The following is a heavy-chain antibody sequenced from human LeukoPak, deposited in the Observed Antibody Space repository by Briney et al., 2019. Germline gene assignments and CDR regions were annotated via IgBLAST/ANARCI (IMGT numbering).Heavy chain of an antibody. Sequence: GGSLKLSCAASGFTFSGSAMHWVRQASGKGLEWVGRIRSKANSYATAYAASVKGRFTISRDDSKNTAYLQMNSLKTEDTAVYYCTRKLDSGPFDYWGQGTLVTVSP. V-gene: IGHV3-73*01. J-gene: IGHJ4*02. CDR2: IRSKANSYAT. CDR1: GFTFSGSA. D-gene: IGHD1-26*01. CDR3: TRKLDSGPFDY.